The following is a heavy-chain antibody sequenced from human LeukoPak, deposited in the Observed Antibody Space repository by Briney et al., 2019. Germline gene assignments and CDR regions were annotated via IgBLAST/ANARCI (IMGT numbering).Heavy chain of an antibody. V-gene: IGHV3-23*01. CDR2: ISGSGGST. CDR3: AKDFCSSTSCYADY. Sequence: GGSLRLSCALSVVTFSSYAMSWVRQAPGKGLEWVSAISGSGGSTYYADSVKGRFTISRDNSKNTLYLQMNSLRAEDTAVYYCAKDFCSSTSCYADYWGQGTLVTVSS. J-gene: IGHJ4*02. CDR1: VVTFSSYA. D-gene: IGHD2-2*01.